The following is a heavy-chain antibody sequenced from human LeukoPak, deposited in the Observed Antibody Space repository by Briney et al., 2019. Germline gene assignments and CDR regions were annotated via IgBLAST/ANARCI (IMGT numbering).Heavy chain of an antibody. V-gene: IGHV4-59*01. CDR3: ARPAYDSSGYFDAFDI. D-gene: IGHD3-22*01. J-gene: IGHJ3*02. Sequence: SETLSLTCAVSGGSINNYYWSWIRQPPGKGLEWIGYIYYSGSSNYNPSLKTRVTISVDTSKNQFSLKLSSVTAADTAVYYCARPAYDSSGYFDAFDIWGQGAMVTVSS. CDR1: GGSINNYY. CDR2: IYYSGSS.